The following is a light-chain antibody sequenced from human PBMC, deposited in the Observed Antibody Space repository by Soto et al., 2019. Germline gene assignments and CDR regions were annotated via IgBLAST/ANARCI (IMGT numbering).Light chain of an antibody. CDR1: QVISSW. J-gene: IGKJ4*01. Sequence: DVQMTQSPSSLSASVGDRVTITCRASQVISSWLVWYQQKPGNAPKLLIYKASTLQSGVPSRFSGSESGTEFTLTISGLQAEDFATYYCHQASPFPLTFGGGPEVRIK. CDR3: HQASPFPLT. CDR2: KAS. V-gene: IGKV1-12*01.